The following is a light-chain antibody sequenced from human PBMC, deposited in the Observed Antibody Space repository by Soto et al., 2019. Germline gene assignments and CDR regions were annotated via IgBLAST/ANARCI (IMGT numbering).Light chain of an antibody. CDR3: QQYGSSPWT. CDR1: QSVSSGY. Sequence: EIVLTQSPGTLSLSPGERATLSCRASQSVSSGYLAWYQQKPGQAPRLLIYGASCRATGIPARFSGSGSGTDFTLTISRREPEDFAVYYCQQYGSSPWTFGQGTKVEIK. J-gene: IGKJ1*01. V-gene: IGKV3-20*01. CDR2: GAS.